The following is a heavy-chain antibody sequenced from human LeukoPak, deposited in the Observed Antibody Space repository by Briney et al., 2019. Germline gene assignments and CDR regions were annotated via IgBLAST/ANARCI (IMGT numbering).Heavy chain of an antibody. D-gene: IGHD3-10*01. CDR1: GFTFSNYS. J-gene: IGHJ4*02. V-gene: IGHV3-21*01. Sequence: GGSLRLSCAGSGFTFSNYSFNWVRQAPGKGLEGVSSISKGSGYIYQTGSVKGRFTISRDNAKNSLFLEMNSLRVEDTAVYYCVRDMGRESIFDYWGQGTLVTVSS. CDR3: VRDMGRESIFDY. CDR2: ISKGSGYI.